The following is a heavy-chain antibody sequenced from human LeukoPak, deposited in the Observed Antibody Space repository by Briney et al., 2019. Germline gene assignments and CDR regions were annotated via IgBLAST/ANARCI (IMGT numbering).Heavy chain of an antibody. D-gene: IGHD1-26*01. CDR3: AHTQSGSYQFDY. Sequence: GGSLILSCAASGFTFNNYVMSWVRQAPGKGLEWVSTISGSGGITYYADSVKGRFTLYRDNSQNTLYLHMNTLRAEDTAVYYCAHTQSGSYQFDYWGQGPLVTVSS. J-gene: IGHJ4*02. V-gene: IGHV3-23*01. CDR2: ISGSGGIT. CDR1: GFTFNNYV.